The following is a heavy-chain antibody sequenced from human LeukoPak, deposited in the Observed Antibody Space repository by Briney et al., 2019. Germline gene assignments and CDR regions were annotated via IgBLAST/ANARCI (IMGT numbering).Heavy chain of an antibody. V-gene: IGHV4-38-2*02. Sequence: SETLPLTCAVSGYSISSGYYWGWIRQPPGKGLEWIGTIYYSGTTFYNPSPKSRVTMSLDTSKNQFSLKLTSVTAADTAVYYCARDRPLLSGWSWFDPWGQGTLVTVYS. D-gene: IGHD6-19*01. CDR2: IYYSGTT. CDR3: ARDRPLLSGWSWFDP. J-gene: IGHJ5*02. CDR1: GYSISSGYY.